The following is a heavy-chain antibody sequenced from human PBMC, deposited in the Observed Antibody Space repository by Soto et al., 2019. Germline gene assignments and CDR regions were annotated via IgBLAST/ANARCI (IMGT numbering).Heavy chain of an antibody. J-gene: IGHJ6*02. CDR3: TSVSIHDFGSGYYPLYYGMDV. CDR2: IRSKAYGGTT. D-gene: IGHD3-3*01. V-gene: IGHV3-49*04. CDR1: GFTFGDYA. Sequence: GGSLRLSCTASGFTFGDYAMSWVRQAPGKGLEWVGFIRSKAYGGTTEYAASVKGRFTISRDDSKSIAYLQMNSLKTEDTAVYYCTSVSIHDFGSGYYPLYYGMDVWGQGTTVTVSS.